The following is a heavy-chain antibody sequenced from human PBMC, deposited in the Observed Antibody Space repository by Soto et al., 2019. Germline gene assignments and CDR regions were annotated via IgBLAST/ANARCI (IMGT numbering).Heavy chain of an antibody. CDR2: IYWNDDE. J-gene: IGHJ4*02. Sequence: SGPTLVNPTQTLTLTCTFSGFSLSTSGVGVGWIRQPPGKALEWLALIYWNDDERYSPSLKSRLTITKDTSKNQVVLTMTNMDPVDTATYYCAHRRGYGSGSYWYYFDYWGQGTLVTVS. CDR1: GFSLSTSGVG. V-gene: IGHV2-5*01. D-gene: IGHD3-10*01. CDR3: AHRRGYGSGSYWYYFDY.